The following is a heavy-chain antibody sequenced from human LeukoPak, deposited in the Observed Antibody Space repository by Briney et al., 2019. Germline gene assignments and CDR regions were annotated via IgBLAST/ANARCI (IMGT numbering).Heavy chain of an antibody. Sequence: GGSLRLSCAASGFSFSIYTMAWVRQAPGGGLEWVAGISGDGGSTSYADSVKGRFAISRDNAKNSLYLQMNSLRAEDTAVYYCARDKLGYSYATNSFDYWGQGTLVTVSS. V-gene: IGHV3-23*01. D-gene: IGHD5-18*01. CDR1: GFSFSIYT. J-gene: IGHJ4*02. CDR3: ARDKLGYSYATNSFDY. CDR2: ISGDGGST.